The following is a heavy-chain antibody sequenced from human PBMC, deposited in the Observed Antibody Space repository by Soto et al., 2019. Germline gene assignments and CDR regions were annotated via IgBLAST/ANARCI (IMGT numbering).Heavy chain of an antibody. CDR3: ARGPHIVVVTAPYDY. J-gene: IGHJ4*02. V-gene: IGHV3-30-3*01. D-gene: IGHD2-21*02. CDR2: ISYDGSNK. CDR1: GFTFSSYA. Sequence: QVQLVESGGGVVQPGRSLRLSCAASGFTFSSYAMHWVRQAPGKGLEWVAVISYDGSNKYYADSVKGRITISRDNSKNTRYLHMNSLRAEDTAVYYCARGPHIVVVTAPYDYWGQGTLFTVSS.